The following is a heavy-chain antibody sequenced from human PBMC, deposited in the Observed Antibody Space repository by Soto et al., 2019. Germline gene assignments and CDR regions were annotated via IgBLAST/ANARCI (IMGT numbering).Heavy chain of an antibody. CDR1: GYTFTSYA. J-gene: IGHJ5*02. Sequence: ASVKVSCKASGYTFTSYAMHWVRQAPGQRLEWMGWINAGNGNTKYSQKFQGRVTITRDTSASTAYMELSSLRSEDTAVYYCARVREAVAGNNWFDPWGQGTPVTVSS. D-gene: IGHD6-19*01. CDR3: ARVREAVAGNNWFDP. V-gene: IGHV1-3*01. CDR2: INAGNGNT.